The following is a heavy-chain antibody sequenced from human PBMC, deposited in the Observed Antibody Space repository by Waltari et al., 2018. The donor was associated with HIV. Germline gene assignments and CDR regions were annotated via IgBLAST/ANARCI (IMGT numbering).Heavy chain of an antibody. CDR3: ARGRLIAVAGAYYYYYGMDV. D-gene: IGHD6-19*01. Sequence: QVQLVQSGAEVKKTGASVKVSCKASGYTFTSYDINWSRQATEQGLEWMGWMNPNSGNTGYAQKFQGRVTMTRNTSISTAYMELSSLRSEDTAVYYCARGRLIAVAGAYYYYYGMDVWGQGTTVTVSS. CDR2: MNPNSGNT. J-gene: IGHJ6*02. V-gene: IGHV1-8*01. CDR1: GYTFTSYD.